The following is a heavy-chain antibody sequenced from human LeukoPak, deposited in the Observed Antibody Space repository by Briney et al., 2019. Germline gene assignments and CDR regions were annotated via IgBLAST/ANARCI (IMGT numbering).Heavy chain of an antibody. J-gene: IGHJ4*02. CDR1: GFTFTSYS. V-gene: IGHV3-23*01. CDR2: ISGRGSST. CDR3: AKDSPFDY. Sequence: PGGSLRLSCAASGFTFTSYSMTWVRQAPGKGLEWVSTISGRGSSTHYADSVKGRFTISGDNSKNTLYLQINSLRAEDTAIYYCAKDSPFDYWSQGTLVTVSS.